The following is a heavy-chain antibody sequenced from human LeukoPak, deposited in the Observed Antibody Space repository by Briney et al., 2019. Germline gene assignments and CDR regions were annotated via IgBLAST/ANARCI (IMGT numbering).Heavy chain of an antibody. CDR3: ATLPGSSGFGEQDYFDY. D-gene: IGHD6-25*01. CDR1: GYSFTDKY. J-gene: IGHJ4*02. CDR2: INPNSGGT. V-gene: IGHV1-2*02. Sequence: ASVKVSCKASGYSFTDKYMHWVRQAPGQGLEWMGWINPNSGGTNYAQKFQGRVTMTTDTSISTAYLQWSSLKASDTAMYYCATLPGSSGFGEQDYFDYWGQGTLVTVSS.